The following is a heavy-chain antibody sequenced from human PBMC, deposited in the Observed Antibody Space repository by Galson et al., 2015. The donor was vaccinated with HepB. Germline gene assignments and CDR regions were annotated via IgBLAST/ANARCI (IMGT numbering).Heavy chain of an antibody. V-gene: IGHV1-58*01. CDR3: AAVSAGGGYSGYDYIGYFDY. Sequence: SVKVSCKASGFTFTSSAVQWVRQARGQRLEWIGWIVVGSGNTNYAQKFQERVTITRDMSTSTAYMELSSLRSEDTAVYYCAAVSAGGGYSGYDYIGYFDYWGQGTLVTVSS. CDR2: IVVGSGNT. CDR1: GFTFTSSA. D-gene: IGHD5-12*01. J-gene: IGHJ4*02.